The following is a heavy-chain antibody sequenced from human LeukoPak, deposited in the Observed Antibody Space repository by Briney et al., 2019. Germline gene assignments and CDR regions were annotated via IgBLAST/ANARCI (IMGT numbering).Heavy chain of an antibody. CDR3: AREPSKQHLDI. J-gene: IGHJ4*02. V-gene: IGHV3-11*06. Sequence: PGGSLRLSCEASGFTFSDYYMTWIRQAPGKGLEWVSYISSSSTYTNYADSVKGRFTISRDNAKNSLYLQMNSLRAEDTAVYYCAREPSKQHLDIWGQGTLVTVPS. CDR2: ISSSSTYT. CDR1: GFTFSDYY. D-gene: IGHD6-13*01.